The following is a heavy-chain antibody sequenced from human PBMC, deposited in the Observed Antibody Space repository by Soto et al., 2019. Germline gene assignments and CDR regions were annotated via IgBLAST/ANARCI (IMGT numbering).Heavy chain of an antibody. CDR3: ARDQKARVGATKGGFDY. CDR1: GGSISSGDYY. Sequence: TSETLSLTCSVSGGSISSGDYYWSWIRQPPGKGLEWIGYIYYSGSTYYNPSLKSRVTISVDTSKNQFSLKLSSVTAADTAVYYCARDQKARVGATKGGFDYWGQGTLVTVSS. D-gene: IGHD1-26*01. CDR2: IYYSGST. V-gene: IGHV4-30-4*01. J-gene: IGHJ4*02.